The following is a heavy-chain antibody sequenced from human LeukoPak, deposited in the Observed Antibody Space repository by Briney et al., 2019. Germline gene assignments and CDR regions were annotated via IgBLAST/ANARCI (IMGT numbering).Heavy chain of an antibody. J-gene: IGHJ4*02. CDR2: IYPGDSDT. D-gene: IGHD3-22*01. CDR3: ATTYYYDSSGYSHFDY. CDR1: GYSFTSYW. Sequence: GESLKISCKGSGYSFTSYWIGWVRQMPGKGLEWMGIIYPGDSDTRYSPSFQGQVTISADKSISTAYLQWSSLKASDTAMYYCATTYYYDSSGYSHFDYWGQGTLVTVSS. V-gene: IGHV5-51*01.